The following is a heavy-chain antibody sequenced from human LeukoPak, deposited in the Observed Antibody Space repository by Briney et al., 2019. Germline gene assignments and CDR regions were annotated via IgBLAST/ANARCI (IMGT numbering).Heavy chain of an antibody. CDR1: GGSISNNNW. CDR2: IYHSGTT. CDR3: ARVSSYYYDSSGYYYPRPGYFDY. J-gene: IGHJ4*02. V-gene: IGHV4-4*02. D-gene: IGHD3-22*01. Sequence: PSGTLSLTCSVSGGSISNNNWWSWVRQSPGKGLEWIGNIYHSGTTHYNPSLKSRATISVDKSKNQFSLKLNSVTAADTAVYYCARVSSYYYDSSGYYYPRPGYFDYWGQGTLVTVSS.